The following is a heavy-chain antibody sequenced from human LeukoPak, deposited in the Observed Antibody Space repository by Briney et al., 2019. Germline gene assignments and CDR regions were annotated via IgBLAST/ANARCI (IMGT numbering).Heavy chain of an antibody. CDR1: GYTFTGYY. D-gene: IGHD2-2*01. Sequence: GGSVRVSCTASGYTFTGYYLHWVRQAPGQGLEWVGWINPNSGGTNYAQKFQGCVTMTRDTSISTAYMALSRLRSEDTAVYYCARGSIVVVPAAMRIGWFDHWGQGTLVTVSS. J-gene: IGHJ5*02. V-gene: IGHV1-2*04. CDR3: ARGSIVVVPAAMRIGWFDH. CDR2: INPNSGGT.